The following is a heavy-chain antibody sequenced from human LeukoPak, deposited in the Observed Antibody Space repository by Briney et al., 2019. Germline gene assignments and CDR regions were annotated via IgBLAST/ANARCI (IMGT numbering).Heavy chain of an antibody. V-gene: IGHV1-18*01. CDR1: GCTFTSYD. CDR2: ISAYNGDT. Sequence: ASVKVSCKASGCTFTSYDITWVRQAPGQGLEWMGWISAYNGDTNYAQKLQGRVTMTTDTSTSTAYMELRSLRSDDTAVYYCAREGNLLSLDYWGQGTLVTVSS. CDR3: AREGNLLSLDY. J-gene: IGHJ4*02.